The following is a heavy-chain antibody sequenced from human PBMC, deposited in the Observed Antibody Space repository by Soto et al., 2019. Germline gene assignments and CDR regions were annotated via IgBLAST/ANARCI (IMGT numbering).Heavy chain of an antibody. CDR1: GGSISSGGYS. Sequence: SETLSLTCAVSGGSISSGGYSWSWIRQPPGKGLEWIGYIYHSGSTYYNPSLKSRVTISVDRSKNQFSLKLSSVTAADTAVYYCARVQTRYYYYYGMDVWGQGTTVTVSS. J-gene: IGHJ6*02. V-gene: IGHV4-30-2*01. CDR3: ARVQTRYYYYYGMDV. CDR2: IYHSGST.